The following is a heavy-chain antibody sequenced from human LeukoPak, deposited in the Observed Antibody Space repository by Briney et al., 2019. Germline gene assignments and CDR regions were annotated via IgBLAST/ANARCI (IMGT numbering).Heavy chain of an antibody. CDR1: GFTFGDYG. V-gene: IGHV3-23*01. Sequence: GGSLRLSCITSGFTFGDYGLSWVRQAPGKGLEWVSSISGSGGTTQYADSVQGRFAISRDNSKNTLYLQMNSLRVEDTAVYFCARDPNGDYIGAFDMWGRGTMVSVSS. CDR2: ISGSGGTT. J-gene: IGHJ3*02. D-gene: IGHD4-17*01. CDR3: ARDPNGDYIGAFDM.